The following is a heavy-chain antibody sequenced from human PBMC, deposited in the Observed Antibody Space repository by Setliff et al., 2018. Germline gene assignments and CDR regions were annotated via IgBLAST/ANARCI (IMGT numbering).Heavy chain of an antibody. CDR3: AKDKDVRVDYFDY. D-gene: IGHD3-10*01. CDR2: IQSDRDKT. V-gene: IGHV3-30*02. J-gene: IGHJ4*02. Sequence: GGSLRLSCAASGFSFRNYGMHWVRQAPGKGLDWVAFIQSDRDKTYYAESVKGRFTISRDNSENTLHLQMNGLRVEDTAIYYCAKDKDVRVDYFDYWGPGTLVTVSS. CDR1: GFSFRNYG.